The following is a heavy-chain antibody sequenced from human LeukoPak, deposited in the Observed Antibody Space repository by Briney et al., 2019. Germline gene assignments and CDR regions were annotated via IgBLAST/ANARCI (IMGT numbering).Heavy chain of an antibody. Sequence: SSETLSLTCTVSGGSISSYYWSWIRQPPGKGLEWIGYIYYSGSTNYNPSLKSRVTISVDTSKNQFSLKLSSVTAADTAVYYCARDLGSSWYVFDYWGQGTLVTVSS. CDR3: ARDLGSSWYVFDY. CDR1: GGSISSYY. D-gene: IGHD6-13*01. CDR2: IYYSGST. J-gene: IGHJ4*02. V-gene: IGHV4-59*01.